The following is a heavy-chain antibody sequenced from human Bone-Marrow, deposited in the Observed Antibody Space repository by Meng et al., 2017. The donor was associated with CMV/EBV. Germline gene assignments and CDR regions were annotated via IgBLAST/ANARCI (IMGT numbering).Heavy chain of an antibody. D-gene: IGHD1-26*01. Sequence: VALLLSGASGKYPGRRITAPCKASTYTLPGNYLHWGRQAPGKGLEWMGWINPNSGGTNYAQKFQGRVTMTRETSISTAYMELSRLRSDDSAVYYCARNPYSGSLLPYYWCQGTLVTVSS. CDR3: ARNPYSGSLLPYY. CDR1: TYTLPGNY. V-gene: IGHV1-2*02. J-gene: IGHJ4*02. CDR2: INPNSGGT.